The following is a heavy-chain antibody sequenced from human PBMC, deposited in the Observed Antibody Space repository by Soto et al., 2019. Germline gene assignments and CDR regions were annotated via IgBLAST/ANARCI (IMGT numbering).Heavy chain of an antibody. CDR2: ISYDGSNK. D-gene: IGHD5-18*01. V-gene: IGHV3-30*18. J-gene: IGHJ6*03. CDR3: AKDMDSYGYYYYYYMDV. CDR1: GFTFSSYG. Sequence: GGSLRLSCAASGFTFSSYGMHWVRQAPGKGLEWVAVISYDGSNKYYADSVKGRFTISRDNSKNTLYLQMNSLRAEDTAVYYCAKDMDSYGYYYYYYMDVWGKGTTVTVSS.